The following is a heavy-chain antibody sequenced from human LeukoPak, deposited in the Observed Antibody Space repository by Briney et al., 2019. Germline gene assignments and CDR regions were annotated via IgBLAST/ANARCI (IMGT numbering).Heavy chain of an antibody. CDR2: ISAYNGNT. CDR1: GYTFTSYY. Sequence: ASVKVSCKASGYTFTSYYMHWVRQAPGQGLEWMGWISAYNGNTNYAQKLQGRVTMTTDTSTSTAYMELRSLRSDDTAVYYCARATTVVTHFDYWGQGTLVTVSS. V-gene: IGHV1-18*04. D-gene: IGHD4-23*01. J-gene: IGHJ4*02. CDR3: ARATTVVTHFDY.